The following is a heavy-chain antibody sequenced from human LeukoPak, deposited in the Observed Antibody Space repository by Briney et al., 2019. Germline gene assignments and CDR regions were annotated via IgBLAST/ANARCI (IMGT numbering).Heavy chain of an antibody. V-gene: IGHV3-21*01. CDR1: GFTFDIYS. CDR3: ARDRGSFGSTLYSFDI. Sequence: GGSLGISCAASGFTFDIYSLNWVRQAPGKGLEWVSSISSSGSDLNYADSVKGRFTISRDNAEKSLYLQMNSLRAEDTAVYYCARDRGSFGSTLYSFDIWGGGTPVSVSS. J-gene: IGHJ3*02. CDR2: ISSSGSDL. D-gene: IGHD3-10*01.